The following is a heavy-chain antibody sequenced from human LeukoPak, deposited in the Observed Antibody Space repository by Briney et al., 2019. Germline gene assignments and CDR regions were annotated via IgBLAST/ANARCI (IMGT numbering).Heavy chain of an antibody. D-gene: IGHD6-19*01. J-gene: IGHJ4*02. V-gene: IGHV3-23*01. Sequence: PGGSLRLSCAASGLTFRSYAIYWVRQAPGKGLEWVSGISGSGGDTYFADSVEGRFTISRDNSKNTVFLQMDSLRAEDTAVYYCAKTTAGYSSGRYPGWPIDYWGQGTLVTVSS. CDR3: AKTTAGYSSGRYPGWPIDY. CDR2: ISGSGGDT. CDR1: GLTFRSYA.